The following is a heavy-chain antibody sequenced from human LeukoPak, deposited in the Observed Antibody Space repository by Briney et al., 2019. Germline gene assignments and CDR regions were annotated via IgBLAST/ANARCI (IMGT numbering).Heavy chain of an antibody. CDR2: IVGSSST. J-gene: IGHJ4*02. Sequence: GGSLRLSCASSGFTFSNFAMTWVRQAPGKGLEWVSSIVGSSSTYYADSLKGRFTISRDNAKNSLYLQMNSLRAEDTAVYYCARIGAGSSRDYWGQGTLVTVSS. D-gene: IGHD6-13*01. CDR3: ARIGAGSSRDY. V-gene: IGHV3-21*01. CDR1: GFTFSNFA.